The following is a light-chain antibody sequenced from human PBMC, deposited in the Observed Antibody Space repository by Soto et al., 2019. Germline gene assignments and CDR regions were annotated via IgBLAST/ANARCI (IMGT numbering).Light chain of an antibody. CDR3: QQSYSTPFT. CDR1: QSINSY. V-gene: IGKV1-39*01. CDR2: AAS. J-gene: IGKJ5*01. Sequence: DIQMTQSPSSLSASVGDRVTITCRASQSINSYLNWYQQKPGKAPKLLIYAASSFQSGVPSRFSGSGSGTGFTLTISSLQPEDFATYYCQQSYSTPFTFGQGTRLEIK.